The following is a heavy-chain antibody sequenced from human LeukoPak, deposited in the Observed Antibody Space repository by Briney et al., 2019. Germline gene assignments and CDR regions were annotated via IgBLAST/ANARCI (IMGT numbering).Heavy chain of an antibody. J-gene: IGHJ4*02. D-gene: IGHD1-1*01. CDR3: ARGDWNDRFDY. Sequence: PGGSLRLSCAASGFTFSSYTMTWVRQAPGKGLEWVSAISGSGGSTYYADSVKGRFTISRDNSKNTLYLQMNSLRAEDTAVYYCARGDWNDRFDYWGQGTLVTVSS. CDR1: GFTFSSYT. CDR2: ISGSGGST. V-gene: IGHV3-23*01.